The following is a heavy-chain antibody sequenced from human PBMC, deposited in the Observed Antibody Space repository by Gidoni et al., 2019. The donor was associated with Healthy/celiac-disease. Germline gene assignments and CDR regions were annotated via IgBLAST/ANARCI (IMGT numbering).Heavy chain of an antibody. V-gene: IGHV4-59*01. D-gene: IGHD6-13*01. J-gene: IGHJ4*02. Sequence: QVQLQESGPGLVKPSATLSLTCTVSGVSISSYYWSWIRQPPGKGMEWIGYIYYSGSTNYNPALKSRVTISVDTSKNQFSLKLSSVTDADTAVYDCAGVEAAALDYWGQGTLVTVSS. CDR2: IYYSGST. CDR1: GVSISSYY. CDR3: AGVEAAALDY.